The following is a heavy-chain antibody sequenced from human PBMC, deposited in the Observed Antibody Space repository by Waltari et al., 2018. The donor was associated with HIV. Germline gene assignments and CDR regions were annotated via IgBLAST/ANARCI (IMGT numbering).Heavy chain of an antibody. CDR3: ARDEYYDSSGYYPDY. Sequence: QVQLVQSGAEVKKPGVSVKISCRASGYTFTSYYMHWVRQAPGKGLEWMGIINPSGGSTRYTQKFQGRVTMTRDTSTSTVYMELTRLTSDDTAVYYCARDEYYDSSGYYPDYWGQGTLVIVSS. J-gene: IGHJ4*02. D-gene: IGHD3-22*01. V-gene: IGHV1-46*03. CDR2: INPSGGST. CDR1: GYTFTSYY.